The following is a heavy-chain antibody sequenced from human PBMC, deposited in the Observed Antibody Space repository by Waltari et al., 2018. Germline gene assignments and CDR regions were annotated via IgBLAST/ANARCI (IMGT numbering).Heavy chain of an antibody. J-gene: IGHJ4*02. V-gene: IGHV4-31*03. CDR2: IYHSGST. CDR3: ARDSSSSDQGFDY. D-gene: IGHD6-6*01. Sequence: QVQLQESGPGLVKPSQTLSLTCTVSGGSISRGGYYWRWIRQHPGKGLEWIGYIYHSGSTYYNPSLKSRVTISVDRSKNQFSLKLSSVTAADTAVYYCARDSSSSDQGFDYWGQGTLVTVSS. CDR1: GGSISRGGYY.